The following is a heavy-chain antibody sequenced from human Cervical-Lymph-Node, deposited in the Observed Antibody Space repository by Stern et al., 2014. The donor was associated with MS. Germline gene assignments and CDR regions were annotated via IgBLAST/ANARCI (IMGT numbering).Heavy chain of an antibody. Sequence: VQLVQSGAEVKKPGESLKISCKGSGYSFTSYWIGLVRQMPGKGLEWMGIINPGDSDTRYSPSFQGQVTISADKSISTAYLQWSSLKASDTAMYYCARRHCSSRRCGWFDPWGQGTLVTVSS. V-gene: IGHV5-51*01. J-gene: IGHJ5*02. CDR3: ARRHCSSRRCGWFDP. CDR2: INPGDSDT. D-gene: IGHD2-2*01. CDR1: GYSFTSYW.